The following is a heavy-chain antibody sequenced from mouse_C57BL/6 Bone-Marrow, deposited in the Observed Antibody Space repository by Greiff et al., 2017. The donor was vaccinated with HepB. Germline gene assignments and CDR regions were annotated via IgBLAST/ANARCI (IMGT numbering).Heavy chain of an antibody. D-gene: IGHD2-4*01. CDR3: AAPLYYDYGAWFAY. Sequence: QVQLQQPGAELVRPGTSVKLSCKASGYTFTSYWMHWVKQRPGQGLEWIGVIDPSDSYTNYNQKFKGKATLTVDTSSSTAYMQLSSLTSEDSAVDYCAAPLYYDYGAWFAYWGQGTLVTVSA. J-gene: IGHJ3*01. CDR2: IDPSDSYT. V-gene: IGHV1-59*01. CDR1: GYTFTSYW.